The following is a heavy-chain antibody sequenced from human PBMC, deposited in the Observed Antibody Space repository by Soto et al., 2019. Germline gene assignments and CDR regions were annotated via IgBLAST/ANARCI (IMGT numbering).Heavy chain of an antibody. Sequence: EVQLVESGGGLIQPGGSLRLSFAASGFTVSSNYMSWVRQAPGKGPEWVSVIYSGGSTYYADSVKGRVTISRDNSENTLYLQMNCLRAEDTAVYYCAGAAPYYYYGMDVWGQGTTVTFSS. CDR1: GFTVSSNY. J-gene: IGHJ6*02. CDR3: AGAAPYYYYGMDV. V-gene: IGHV3-53*01. CDR2: IYSGGST. D-gene: IGHD6-25*01.